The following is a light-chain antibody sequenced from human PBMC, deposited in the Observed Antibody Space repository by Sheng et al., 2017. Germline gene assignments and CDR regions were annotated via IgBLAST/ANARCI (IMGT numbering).Light chain of an antibody. J-gene: IGKJ4*01. Sequence: DIQLTQSPSSLSASVGDRVTITCRASQSLSIYINWYQQKPGQAPKYLIYAASTLQSGVPSRFSGSASGTDFTLTISSLRPEDFATYYCQQSFSIPFTFGGGTKVEIK. CDR1: QSLSIY. CDR2: AAS. CDR3: QQSFSIPFT. V-gene: IGKV1-39*01.